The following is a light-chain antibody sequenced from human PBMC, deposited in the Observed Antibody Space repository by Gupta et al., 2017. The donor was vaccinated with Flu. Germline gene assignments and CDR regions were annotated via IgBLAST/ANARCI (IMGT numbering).Light chain of an antibody. CDR1: SSNIGSNT. CDR2: SNN. Sequence: QSVLTPPPSASGSPWQRVTIPCSGSSSNIGSNTVNWYQQLPGTAPKLLIYSNNQRPSGVPDRFSGSKSGTSASLAISGLQSEDEADYYCAAWDDSLNGVVFGGGTKLTVL. J-gene: IGLJ2*01. V-gene: IGLV1-44*01. CDR3: AAWDDSLNGVV.